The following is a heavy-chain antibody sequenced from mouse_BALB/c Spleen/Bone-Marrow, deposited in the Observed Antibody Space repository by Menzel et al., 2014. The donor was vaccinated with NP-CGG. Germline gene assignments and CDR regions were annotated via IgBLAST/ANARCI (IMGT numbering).Heavy chain of an antibody. Sequence: VQLQQSGAELAKPGASVKLSCTASGFNIKDTYMHWVKQRPEQGLEWIGRIDPANGNTKYDPRFQGKATITADASSNTAYLQLSSLTSEDTAVYYCTGRYGWFAYWGQGTLVTVSA. CDR3: TGRYGWFAY. CDR2: IDPANGNT. J-gene: IGHJ3*01. D-gene: IGHD2-14*01. V-gene: IGHV14-3*02. CDR1: GFNIKDTY.